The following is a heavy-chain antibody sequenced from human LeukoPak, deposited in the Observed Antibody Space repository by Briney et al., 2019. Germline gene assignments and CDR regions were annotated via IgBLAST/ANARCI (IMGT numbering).Heavy chain of an antibody. J-gene: IGHJ4*02. Sequence: SETLSLTCTVSGGSISNYYWSWIRQPPGKGLEWIGYIYYSGSTNYNPSLKSRVTISVDTSKNQFSLKLSSVTAADTAVYYCARATIDYGDFSTFDYWGQGTLVTLSS. CDR2: IYYSGST. CDR1: GGSISNYY. V-gene: IGHV4-59*01. CDR3: ARATIDYGDFSTFDY. D-gene: IGHD4-17*01.